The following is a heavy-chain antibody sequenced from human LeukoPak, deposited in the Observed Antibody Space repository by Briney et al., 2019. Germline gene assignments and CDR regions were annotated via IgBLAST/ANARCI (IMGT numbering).Heavy chain of an antibody. CDR1: GLTFSTYW. Sequence: PGGSLRLSCEASGLTFSTYWMSWVRQTPWKGLEWVAVISYDGSNKYYADSVKGRFTISRDNSKNTLYLQMNSLRAEDTAVYYCAKGGVTSATHFDYSLSGMDVWGQGTTVTVSS. V-gene: IGHV3-30*18. CDR2: ISYDGSNK. D-gene: IGHD2-15*01. J-gene: IGHJ6*02. CDR3: AKGGVTSATHFDYSLSGMDV.